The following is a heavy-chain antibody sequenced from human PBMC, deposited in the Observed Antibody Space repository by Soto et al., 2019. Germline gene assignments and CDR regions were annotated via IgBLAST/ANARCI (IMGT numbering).Heavy chain of an antibody. D-gene: IGHD3-3*01. Sequence: PGGSLRLSCAASGFTFSSYAMHWVRQAPGKGLEWVAVISYDGSNKYYADSVKGRFTISRDNSKNTLYLQMNSLRAEDTAVYYCARDIPSDFWSGKGYYYGMDVWGQGTTVTVSS. J-gene: IGHJ6*02. CDR2: ISYDGSNK. CDR3: ARDIPSDFWSGKGYYYGMDV. V-gene: IGHV3-30-3*01. CDR1: GFTFSSYA.